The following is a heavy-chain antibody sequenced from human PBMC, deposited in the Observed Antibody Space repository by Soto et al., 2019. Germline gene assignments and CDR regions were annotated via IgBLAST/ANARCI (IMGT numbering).Heavy chain of an antibody. Sequence: VCLRLSCAACSFSFSNHCMHWVRQRPAEGLVWVSRITSDGKSKAYAESVKGRFAISRDNAKNTLYLQMNGLTAEDTAVYYCAPESADWPLNWFDPCGQRTLVPVSS. D-gene: IGHD3-9*01. CDR1: SFSFSNHC. CDR3: APESADWPLNWFDP. V-gene: IGHV3-74*01. CDR2: ITSDGKSK. J-gene: IGHJ5*02.